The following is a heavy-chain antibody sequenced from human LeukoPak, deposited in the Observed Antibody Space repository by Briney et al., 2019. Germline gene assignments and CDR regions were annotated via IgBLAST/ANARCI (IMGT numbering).Heavy chain of an antibody. V-gene: IGHV3-23*01. CDR3: AKFLYGSGSYYRKDDVYFQH. Sequence: GGSLRLSCAASGFTFSSYAMSWVRRAPGKGLEWVSAISGSGGSTYYADSVKGRFTISRDNSKNTLYLQMNSLRAEDTAVYYCAKFLYGSGSYYRKDDVYFQHWGQGTLVTVSS. CDR2: ISGSGGST. J-gene: IGHJ1*01. CDR1: GFTFSSYA. D-gene: IGHD3-10*01.